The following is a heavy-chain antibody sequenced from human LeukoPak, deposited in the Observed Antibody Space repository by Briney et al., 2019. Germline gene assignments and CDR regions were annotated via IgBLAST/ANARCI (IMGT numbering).Heavy chain of an antibody. CDR3: ARLYGGPIQ. CDR1: GGSISSSSYY. V-gene: IGHV4-39*06. CDR2: INHSGST. J-gene: IGHJ4*02. Sequence: SETLSLTCTVSGGSISSSSYYWGWIRQPPGKGLEWIGEINHSGSTNYNPSLKSRVTMSVDTSKRQLPLKLSSVTAADTAVYYCARLYGGPIQWGQGTLVTVSS. D-gene: IGHD4-23*01.